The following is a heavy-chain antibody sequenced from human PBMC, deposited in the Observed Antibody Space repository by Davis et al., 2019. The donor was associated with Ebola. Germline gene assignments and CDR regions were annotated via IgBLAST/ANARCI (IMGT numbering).Heavy chain of an antibody. CDR2: ISGSGGST. J-gene: IGHJ2*01. V-gene: IGHV3-23*01. Sequence: GGSLRLSCAASGFTFSSYAMSWVRQAPGKGLEWVSAISGSGGSTYYADSVKGRFTISRDNSKNTLYLQMNSLRAEDTAVYYCAKEGPWMFDTAMFWYFDLWGRGTLVTVSS. CDR1: GFTFSSYA. D-gene: IGHD5-18*01. CDR3: AKEGPWMFDTAMFWYFDL.